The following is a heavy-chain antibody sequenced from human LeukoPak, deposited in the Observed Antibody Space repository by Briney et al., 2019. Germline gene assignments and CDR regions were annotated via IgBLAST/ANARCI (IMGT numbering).Heavy chain of an antibody. D-gene: IGHD3-10*01. J-gene: IGHJ4*02. CDR3: ARAVGGDGSGSL. CDR2: ISPSGGST. CDR1: GYTFTSNY. V-gene: IGHV1-46*01. Sequence: ASVKVSCKAFGYTFTSNYTHWARQAPGQGPEWMGVISPSGGSTTYAQKFQGRVTMSVDMSTRQISLKLSSVTAADTAVYYCARAVGGDGSGSLWGPGTLVTVSS.